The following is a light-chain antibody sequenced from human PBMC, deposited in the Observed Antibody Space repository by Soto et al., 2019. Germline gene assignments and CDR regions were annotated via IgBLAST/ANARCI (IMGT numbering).Light chain of an antibody. J-gene: IGLJ1*01. V-gene: IGLV2-14*03. CDR1: SSDVGGYNY. CDR3: SSYTTSNTRQIV. Sequence: QSALTQPASVSGSPGQSITISCTGTSSDVGGYNYVSWYQHHPGKAPKLMIYDVSNRPSGVSNRFSGSKSGNTASLTISGLQPEDEADYYRSSYTTSNTRQIVFGTGTKVT. CDR2: DVS.